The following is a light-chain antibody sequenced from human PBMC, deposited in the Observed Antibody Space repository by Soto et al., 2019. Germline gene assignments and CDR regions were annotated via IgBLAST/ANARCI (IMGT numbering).Light chain of an antibody. CDR2: EVS. Sequence: QSVLTQPASVSGSPGQSITISCTGTSSDIGGYNYVSWYQQHPGKAPKLMIYEVSNRPSGVSNRFSGSKSGNTASLTISGLQAEDEADYYCTSYTSISTNYALATGTKVTVL. J-gene: IGLJ1*01. CDR1: SSDIGGYNY. CDR3: TSYTSISTNYA. V-gene: IGLV2-14*01.